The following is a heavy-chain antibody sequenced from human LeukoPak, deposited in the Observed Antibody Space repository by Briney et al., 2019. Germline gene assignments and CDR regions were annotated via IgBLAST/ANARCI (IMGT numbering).Heavy chain of an antibody. J-gene: IGHJ4*02. D-gene: IGHD2-21*02. CDR1: GGSINNYL. CDR3: ARDDPARMTATLDY. V-gene: IGHV4-4*07. Sequence: PSETLSLTCTVSGGSINNYLWSWVRQPAGEGLEWIGRIYTSGSTNYNPSLRSRVTISVDMSKNQFSLKLSSVTAADTAVYYCARDDPARMTATLDYWGQGILVTVSS. CDR2: IYTSGST.